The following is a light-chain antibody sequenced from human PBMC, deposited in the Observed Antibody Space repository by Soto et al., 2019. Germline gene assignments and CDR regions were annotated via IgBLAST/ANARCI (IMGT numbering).Light chain of an antibody. Sequence: EIVLTQSSGTPSLSPGESSTLSCRSRESVVSRNLAWHQQKYAQAPRLLIYGASSSAIHTPDRFSGSGSGTDFTLTISGLEPEDFAVYYCQHFGNSLCTCSQGT. CDR2: GAS. CDR1: ESVVSRN. J-gene: IGKJ1*01. CDR3: QHFGNSLCT. V-gene: IGKV3-20*01.